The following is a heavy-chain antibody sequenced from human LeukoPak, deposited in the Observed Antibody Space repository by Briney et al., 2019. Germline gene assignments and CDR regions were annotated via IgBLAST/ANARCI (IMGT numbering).Heavy chain of an antibody. CDR1: GFTFSSYW. V-gene: IGHV3-74*01. CDR2: INSDGSST. CDR3: ARSLVRGRLGYFDK. Sequence: GSLRLSCAASGFTFSSYWMYWVRQAPGKGLVWVSRINSDGSSTSYADSVKGRFTISRDNAKNTMYVRMNSLRAEDTAVYYCARSLVRGRLGYFDKWGQGTLVTVSS. D-gene: IGHD3-10*01. J-gene: IGHJ4*02.